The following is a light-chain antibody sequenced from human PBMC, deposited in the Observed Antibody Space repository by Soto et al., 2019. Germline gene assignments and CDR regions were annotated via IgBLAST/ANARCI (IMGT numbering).Light chain of an antibody. CDR2: EVS. V-gene: IGLV2-8*01. CDR1: SSDVGNYKY. Sequence: QSALTHSPSASGSPGQSVSISCTGTSSDVGNYKYVSWYQQHPGTAPNLMIYEVSKLPSGVPDRFSGSKSGNTASLTVSGLQVEDEADYYFSSYAGSNLWVFGGGTKLTVL. J-gene: IGLJ3*02. CDR3: SSYAGSNLWV.